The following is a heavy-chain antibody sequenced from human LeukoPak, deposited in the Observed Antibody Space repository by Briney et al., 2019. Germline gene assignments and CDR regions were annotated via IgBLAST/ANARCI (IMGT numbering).Heavy chain of an antibody. Sequence: SVKVSCKASGFTFTNSPMQWVRQARGQPLEWIGWIVVGSGDTNYAQKFQERVTLTRDLPTSTAYMELRSLRSEDTAVYYCATGSGWYSPDYWGQGTLVTVSS. D-gene: IGHD6-19*01. CDR3: ATGSGWYSPDY. CDR2: IVVGSGDT. V-gene: IGHV1-58*02. J-gene: IGHJ4*02. CDR1: GFTFTNSP.